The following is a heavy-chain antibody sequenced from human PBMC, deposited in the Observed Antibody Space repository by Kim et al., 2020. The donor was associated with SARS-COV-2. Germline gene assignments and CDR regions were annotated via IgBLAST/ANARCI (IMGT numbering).Heavy chain of an antibody. Sequence: GGSLRLSCAASGFTFSSYAMSWVRQAPGKGLEWVSAISGSGGSTYYADSVRGRFTISRDNSKNTLYLQMNSLRAEDTAVYYCAKDLPNGVVVPAAHYNWFDPWGQGTLVTVSS. D-gene: IGHD2-2*01. CDR1: GFTFSSYA. CDR2: ISGSGGST. J-gene: IGHJ5*02. V-gene: IGHV3-23*01. CDR3: AKDLPNGVVVPAAHYNWFDP.